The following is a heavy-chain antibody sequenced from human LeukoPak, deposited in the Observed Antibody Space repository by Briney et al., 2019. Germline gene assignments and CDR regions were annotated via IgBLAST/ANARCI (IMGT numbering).Heavy chain of an antibody. Sequence: PSETLSLTCTVSGGSISSSSYYWGWIRQPRGKGLEWIGSIYYSGSTYYNPSLKSRVTISVDTSKNQFSLKLSSVTAADTAVYYCARLQATVSIHSYFDYWGQGALVTVSS. CDR2: IYYSGST. D-gene: IGHD4-17*01. CDR1: GGSISSSSYY. V-gene: IGHV4-39*07. J-gene: IGHJ4*02. CDR3: ARLQATVSIHSYFDY.